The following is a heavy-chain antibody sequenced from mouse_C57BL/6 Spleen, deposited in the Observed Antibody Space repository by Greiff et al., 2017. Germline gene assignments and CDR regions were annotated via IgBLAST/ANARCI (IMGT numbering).Heavy chain of an antibody. CDR1: GFTFNTYA. D-gene: IGHD2-3*01. CDR2: IRSKSSNYAT. V-gene: IGHV10-3*01. CDR3: VREGIYDGYSAWFAY. J-gene: IGHJ3*01. Sequence: EVQRVESGGGLVQPKGSMKLSCAASGFTFNTYAMHWVRQAPGKGLEWVARIRSKSSNYATYYADSVKDRFTISRDDSQSMLYLQMNNLKTEDTAMYYCVREGIYDGYSAWFAYWGQGTLVTVSA.